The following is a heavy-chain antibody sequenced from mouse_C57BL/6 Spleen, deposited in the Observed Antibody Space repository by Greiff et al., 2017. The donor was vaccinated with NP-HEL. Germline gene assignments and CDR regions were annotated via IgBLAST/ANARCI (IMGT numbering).Heavy chain of an antibody. CDR3: ARSGYYSNFFAY. Sequence: QVQLKQPGAELVMPGASVKLSCKASGYTFTSYWMHWVKQRPGQGLEWIGEIDPSDSYTNYNQKFKGKSTLTVDKSSSTAYMQLSSLTSEDSAVYYCARSGYYSNFFAYWGQGTLVTVSA. V-gene: IGHV1-69*01. D-gene: IGHD2-5*01. J-gene: IGHJ3*01. CDR1: GYTFTSYW. CDR2: IDPSDSYT.